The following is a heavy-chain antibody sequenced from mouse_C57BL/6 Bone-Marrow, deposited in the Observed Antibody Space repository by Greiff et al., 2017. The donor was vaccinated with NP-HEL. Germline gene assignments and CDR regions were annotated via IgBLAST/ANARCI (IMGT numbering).Heavy chain of an antibody. Sequence: QVQLKESGAELARPGASVKLSCKASGYTFTSYGISWVKQRTGQGLEWIGEIYPRSGNTYYNEKFKGKATLTADKSSSTAYMELRSLTSEDSAVYFCASYYGSSPSYWYFDVWGTGTTVTVSS. CDR2: IYPRSGNT. CDR3: ASYYGSSPSYWYFDV. CDR1: GYTFTSYG. V-gene: IGHV1-81*01. D-gene: IGHD1-1*01. J-gene: IGHJ1*03.